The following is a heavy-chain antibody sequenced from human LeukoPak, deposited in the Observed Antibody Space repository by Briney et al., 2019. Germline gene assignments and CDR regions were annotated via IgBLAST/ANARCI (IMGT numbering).Heavy chain of an antibody. Sequence: ASVKVSCKASGYTFTGYYMHWVRQAPGQGLEWMGIINPSGGSTSYAQKFQGRVTMTRDTSTSTVYMELSSLRSEDTAVYYCARDSAGKGYSSSPRWFDPWGQGTLVTVSS. CDR2: INPSGGST. D-gene: IGHD6-13*01. CDR3: ARDSAGKGYSSSPRWFDP. V-gene: IGHV1-46*01. CDR1: GYTFTGYY. J-gene: IGHJ5*02.